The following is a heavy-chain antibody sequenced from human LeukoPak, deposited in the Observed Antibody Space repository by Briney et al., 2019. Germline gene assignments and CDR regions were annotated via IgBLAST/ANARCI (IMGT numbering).Heavy chain of an antibody. Sequence: TSETLSLTCTVSGGSISSYYWSWIRQPPGKGLEWIGFIYYSGSTNYNPSLKSRVTISVDTSKNQFSLKLSSVTAADTAVYFCARETSSGLFDYWGQGTLVTVSS. CDR3: ARETSSGLFDY. J-gene: IGHJ4*02. CDR1: GGSISSYY. V-gene: IGHV4-59*01. CDR2: IYYSGST. D-gene: IGHD6-19*01.